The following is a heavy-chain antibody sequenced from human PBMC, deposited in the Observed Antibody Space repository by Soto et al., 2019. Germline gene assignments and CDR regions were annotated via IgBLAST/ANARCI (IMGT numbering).Heavy chain of an antibody. CDR3: AREGYITISFGAFDI. V-gene: IGHV3-48*02. Sequence: EVQLVESGGGLVQPGGSLRLSCAASGFTFSSYSMNWVRQAPGKGLEWVSYISSSSSTIYYADSVKGRFTISRDNAKNSLYLQMNSLRDEDTAVYYCAREGYITISFGAFDIWGQGTMVTVSS. CDR2: ISSSSSTI. CDR1: GFTFSSYS. J-gene: IGHJ3*02. D-gene: IGHD3-3*01.